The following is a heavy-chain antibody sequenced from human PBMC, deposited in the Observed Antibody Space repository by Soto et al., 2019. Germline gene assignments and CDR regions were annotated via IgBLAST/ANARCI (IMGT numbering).Heavy chain of an antibody. V-gene: IGHV3-30*18. Sequence: QVQLVEFGGGVVQPGRSLRLSCVASGFTLSNTGMHWVRQAPGKGLEWVAMISHDGSNTYYGDSVKGRFTISRDNSWNTLYLQMDSLRPEDTSVYYFAKDWGSSGWFNWFDPWGQSTLVTVSS. CDR3: AKDWGSSGWFNWFDP. CDR1: GFTLSNTG. J-gene: IGHJ5*02. D-gene: IGHD6-19*01. CDR2: ISHDGSNT.